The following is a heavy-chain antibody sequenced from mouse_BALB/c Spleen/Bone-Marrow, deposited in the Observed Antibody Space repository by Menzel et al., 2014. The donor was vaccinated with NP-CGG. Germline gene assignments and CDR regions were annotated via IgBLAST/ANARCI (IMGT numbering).Heavy chain of an antibody. J-gene: IGHJ4*01. Sequence: VKLVESGPELVKPGASVRISCEASGYTFTSYYIHWVKQRPGQGLEWVGWIYPGNVNTKYNEKFKGKATLTADKSSSTAYMQLSSLTSEDSAVYFCARWGNYGDYAMDYWGQGTSVTVSS. CDR2: IYPGNVNT. CDR1: GYTFTSYY. D-gene: IGHD2-1*01. CDR3: ARWGNYGDYAMDY. V-gene: IGHV1S56*01.